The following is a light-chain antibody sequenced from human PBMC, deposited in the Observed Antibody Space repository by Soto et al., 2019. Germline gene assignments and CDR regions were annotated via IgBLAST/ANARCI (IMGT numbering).Light chain of an antibody. CDR3: SLYTSSSTYV. J-gene: IGLJ1*01. Sequence: QSVLTQPPSVSGSPGQSVTISCTGTSSDVGSYNRASWYQQPPGTAPNLMIYEVSNRPSGVPDRFSGSKSGNTASLTISGLQAEDEADYYCSLYTSSSTYVFGTGTKVTVL. V-gene: IGLV2-18*01. CDR1: SSDVGSYNR. CDR2: EVS.